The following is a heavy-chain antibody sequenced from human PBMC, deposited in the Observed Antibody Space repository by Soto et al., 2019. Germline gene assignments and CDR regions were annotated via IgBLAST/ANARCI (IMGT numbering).Heavy chain of an antibody. CDR3: ARGREYSSSGDFAY. V-gene: IGHV4-59*01. CDR1: GGSINPYY. CDR2: IYYSGST. D-gene: IGHD6-6*01. J-gene: IGHJ4*02. Sequence: QVQLQESGPGLVKPSETLSLTCSVSGGSINPYYWSWVRQPPGKGLEWIGYIYYSGSTNYNPSLQSRVTISVDTSKNQFSLKLTSVTAADTAVYYCARGREYSSSGDFAYWGQGTLVTVSS.